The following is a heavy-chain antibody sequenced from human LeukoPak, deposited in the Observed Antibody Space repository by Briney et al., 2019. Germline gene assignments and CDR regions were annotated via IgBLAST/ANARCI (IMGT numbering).Heavy chain of an antibody. J-gene: IGHJ4*02. D-gene: IGHD2-21*01. CDR2: INHSGST. V-gene: IGHV4-34*01. CDR3: ARSSWVSGGELDY. Sequence: PSETLSLTCAVYGGSFSGYYWSWIRQPPGKGLEWIGEINHSGSTNYNPSLKSRVTISVDTSKNQFSLKLGSVTAADTAVYYCARSSWVSGGELDYWGQGTLVTVSS. CDR1: GGSFSGYY.